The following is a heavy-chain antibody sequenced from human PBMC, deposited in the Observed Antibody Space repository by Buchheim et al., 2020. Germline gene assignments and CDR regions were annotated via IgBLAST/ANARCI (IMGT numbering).Heavy chain of an antibody. V-gene: IGHV3-30-3*01. CDR1: GFTFSSYA. CDR3: GSPTQVRGSGG. D-gene: IGHD3-10*01. Sequence: QVQLVESGGGVVQPGRSLRLSCAASGFTFSSYAMHWVRQAPGKGLEWVAVISYDGSNKYYADSVKGRFTISRDNSKNTLYRQMNSLRAEDTAVYYCGSPTQVRGSGGWGQGTL. CDR2: ISYDGSNK. J-gene: IGHJ4*02.